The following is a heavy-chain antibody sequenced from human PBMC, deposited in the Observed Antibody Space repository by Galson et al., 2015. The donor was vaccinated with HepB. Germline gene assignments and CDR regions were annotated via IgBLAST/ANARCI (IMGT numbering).Heavy chain of an antibody. CDR2: IWYDGSNK. J-gene: IGHJ4*02. CDR3: ARDLGQWLAIDY. V-gene: IGHV3-33*08. CDR1: GFTFSSYG. Sequence: SLRLSCAASGFTFSSYGMHWVRQAPGKGLEWVAVIWYDGSNKYYADSVKGRFTISRDNSKNTLYLQMNSLRAEDTAVHYRARDLGQWLAIDYWGQGTLVTVSS. D-gene: IGHD6-19*01.